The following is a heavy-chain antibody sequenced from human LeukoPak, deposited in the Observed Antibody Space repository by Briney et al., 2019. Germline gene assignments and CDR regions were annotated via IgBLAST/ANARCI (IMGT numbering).Heavy chain of an antibody. CDR1: GGSFSGYY. V-gene: IGHV4-59*10. CDR3: ARHEHSSSWSPPGYFDV. Sequence: SETLSLTCAVYGGSFSGYYWSWIRQPAGKGLEWIGRIYTSGSTNYNPSLKSQVTISVDTSKNQFSLKLRSLTAADTAVYYCARHEHSSSWSPPGYFDVWGRGALVTVSS. J-gene: IGHJ2*01. D-gene: IGHD6-13*01. CDR2: IYTSGST.